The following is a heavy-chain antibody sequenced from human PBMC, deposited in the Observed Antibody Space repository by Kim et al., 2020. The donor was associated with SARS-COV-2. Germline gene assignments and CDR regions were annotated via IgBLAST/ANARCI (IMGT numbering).Heavy chain of an antibody. CDR1: GGSISSYY. D-gene: IGHD6-13*01. Sequence: SETLSLTCTVSGGSISSYYWSWIRQPPGKGLEWIAYIYDVGSTNYNPSLESRISISVDTSKNQFSLKLSSVTAADTAVYYCAVGPYSSTWDGNYFDFWGQGTLVTVSS. J-gene: IGHJ4*02. CDR2: IYDVGST. V-gene: IGHV4-59*01. CDR3: AVGPYSSTWDGNYFDF.